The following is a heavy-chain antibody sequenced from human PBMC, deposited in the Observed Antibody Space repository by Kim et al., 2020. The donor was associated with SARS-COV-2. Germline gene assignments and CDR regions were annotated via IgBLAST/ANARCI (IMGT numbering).Heavy chain of an antibody. CDR2: LKYDGSET. CDR1: GITFSTYW. D-gene: IGHD1-1*01. Sequence: GGSLRLSCVASGITFSTYWMNWVRQTPEKGLEWVANLKYDGSETSYVDSVKGRFTVSRDNAKNSVYLQMNSLRVEDTAVYYCAGFQGGGLQVLWGQGTLVTVSS. J-gene: IGHJ4*02. V-gene: IGHV3-7*01. CDR3: AGFQGGGLQVL.